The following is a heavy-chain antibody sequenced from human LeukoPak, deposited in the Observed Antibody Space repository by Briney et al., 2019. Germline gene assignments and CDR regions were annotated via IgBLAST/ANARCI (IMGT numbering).Heavy chain of an antibody. V-gene: IGHV4-34*01. CDR1: GGSFSGYY. Sequence: PSETLSLTCAVYGGSFSGYYWSWIRQRPGKGLEWIGEINHSGSTNYNPSLKSRVTISVDTSKNQFSLKLSSVTAADTAVYYCARGHFFYDSSGYPHYWGQGTLVTVSS. D-gene: IGHD3-22*01. J-gene: IGHJ4*02. CDR3: ARGHFFYDSSGYPHY. CDR2: INHSGST.